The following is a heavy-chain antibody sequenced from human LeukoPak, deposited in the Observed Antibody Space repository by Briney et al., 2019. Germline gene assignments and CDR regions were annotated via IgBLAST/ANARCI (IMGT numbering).Heavy chain of an antibody. Sequence: SETLSLTCTVSGGSISSSSYYWGWIRQPPGKGLEWIGSIYYSGSTYYNPSLKSRVTISVDTSKNQFSLKLSSVTAAGTAVYYCARMKTTWPSYWGQGTLVTVSS. D-gene: IGHD4-11*01. CDR2: IYYSGST. CDR3: ARMKTTWPSY. V-gene: IGHV4-39*01. J-gene: IGHJ4*02. CDR1: GGSISSSSYY.